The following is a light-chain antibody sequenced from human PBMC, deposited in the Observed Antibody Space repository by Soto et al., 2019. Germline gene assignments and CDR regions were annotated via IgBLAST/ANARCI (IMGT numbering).Light chain of an antibody. CDR1: QTISSW. J-gene: IGKJ1*01. CDR3: QHYNSYSEA. CDR2: KAS. Sequence: DIQMTQSPSPLSGSVGDRVTITFRASQTISSWLAWYQQKPGKAPKLLIYKASTLKSGVPSRFSGSGSGTEFTLTISSLQPDDFATYYCQHYNSYSEAFGQGTKVDTK. V-gene: IGKV1-5*03.